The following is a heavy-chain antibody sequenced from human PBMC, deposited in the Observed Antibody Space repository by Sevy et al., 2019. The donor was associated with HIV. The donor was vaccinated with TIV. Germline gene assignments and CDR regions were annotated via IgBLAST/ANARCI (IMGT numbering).Heavy chain of an antibody. CDR2: ISSRDYFI. CDR3: ARVRYTYGNFFFDY. CDR1: GFTFSDYC. Sequence: GGSLRLSCTASGFTFSDYCMSWIRQAPGKGLEWISYISSRDYFIYYADSVKGRFTISRDNAKNSMFLHMSSLRAEDTALYYCARVRYTYGNFFFDYWGQGTLVTVSS. V-gene: IGHV3-11*01. D-gene: IGHD5-18*01. J-gene: IGHJ4*02.